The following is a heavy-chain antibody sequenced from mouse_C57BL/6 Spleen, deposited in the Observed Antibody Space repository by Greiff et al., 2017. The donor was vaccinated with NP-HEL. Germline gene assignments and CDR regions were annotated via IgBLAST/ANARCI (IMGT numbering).Heavy chain of an antibody. CDR1: GYAFTNYL. CDR2: INPGSGGT. Sequence: VQLQQSGAELVRPGTSVKVSCKASGYAFTNYLIEWVKQRPGQGLEWIGVINPGSGGTNYNEKFKGKATLTADKSSSTAYMQLSSLTSEDSAVYFCARKGAWYFDVWGTGTTVTVSS. V-gene: IGHV1-54*01. J-gene: IGHJ1*03. CDR3: ARKGAWYFDV.